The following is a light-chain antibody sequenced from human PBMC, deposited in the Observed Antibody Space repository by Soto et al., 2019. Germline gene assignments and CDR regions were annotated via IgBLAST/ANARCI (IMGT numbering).Light chain of an antibody. CDR2: EVS. CDR3: SSYAGSNNLG. CDR1: SSDVVGYNY. J-gene: IGLJ2*01. Sequence: QPVLTQPPSASGSPGQSVTISCTGTSSDVVGYNYVSWYQQHPGKAPKLMIYEVSKRPSGVPDRFSGSKSGNTASLTVSGLQAEDEADYYCSSYAGSNNLGFGGGTKLTVL. V-gene: IGLV2-8*01.